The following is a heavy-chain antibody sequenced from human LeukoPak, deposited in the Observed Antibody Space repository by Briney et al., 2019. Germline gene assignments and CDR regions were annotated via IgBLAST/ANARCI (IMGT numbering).Heavy chain of an antibody. CDR3: AKAPTGYSGYDFSYFDY. CDR2: ISGSGGST. V-gene: IGHV3-23*01. CDR1: GFTFSSYA. J-gene: IGHJ4*02. Sequence: PGGSLRLSCAASGFTFSSYAMGWVRQAPGKGLEWVSSISGSGGSTYYADSVKGRFTISRDNSKNTLYLQMNSLRAEDTAVYYCAKAPTGYSGYDFSYFDYWGQGTLVTVSS. D-gene: IGHD5-12*01.